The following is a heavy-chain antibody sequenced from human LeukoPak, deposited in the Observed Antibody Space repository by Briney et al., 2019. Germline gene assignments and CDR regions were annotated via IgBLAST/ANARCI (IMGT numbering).Heavy chain of an antibody. CDR3: VSIRMTPYGMDV. CDR1: GFTFSSYT. D-gene: IGHD2-15*01. V-gene: IGHV3-48*02. J-gene: IGHJ6*02. CDR2: ISSSSGAI. Sequence: GGSLRLSCAASGFTFSSYTMNWVRQAPGKGLEWVSYISSSSGAIYYADSVKGRFTISRDNAKNSLYLQMNSLRDEDTAVYYCVSIRMTPYGMDVWGQGTTVTVSS.